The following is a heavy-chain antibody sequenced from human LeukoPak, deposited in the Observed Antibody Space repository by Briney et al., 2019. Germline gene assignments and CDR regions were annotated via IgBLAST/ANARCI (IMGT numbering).Heavy chain of an antibody. V-gene: IGHV3-23*01. Sequence: PGGSLRLSCAASGFTLSSYAMSWVRQAPGKGLEWVSSITSSSAYIYYADSVRGRFTISRDNSKNKVYMQMNSLRNEDTAVYYCAAGTPFDYWGQGTLVTVSS. J-gene: IGHJ4*02. D-gene: IGHD1-26*01. CDR1: GFTLSSYA. CDR2: ITSSSAYI. CDR3: AAGTPFDY.